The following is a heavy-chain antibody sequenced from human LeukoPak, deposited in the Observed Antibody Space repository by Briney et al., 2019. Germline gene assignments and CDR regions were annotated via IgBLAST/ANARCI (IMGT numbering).Heavy chain of an antibody. CDR2: IYYSGST. J-gene: IGHJ3*02. CDR3: AREANDAFDI. CDR1: GGSISSYY. V-gene: IGHV4-59*12. Sequence: SETLSLTCTVSGGSISSYYWSWIRQPPGKGLEWIGYIYYSGSTNYNPSLKSRVTISVDTSKNQFSLQLNSVTPEDTAVYYCAREANDAFDIWGQGTMVTVSS.